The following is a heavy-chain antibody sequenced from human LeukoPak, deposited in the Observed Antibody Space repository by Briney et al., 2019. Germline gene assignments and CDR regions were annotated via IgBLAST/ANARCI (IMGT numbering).Heavy chain of an antibody. CDR1: GFTFSSYA. D-gene: IGHD3-10*01. CDR2: ISGSGGST. V-gene: IGHV3-23*01. Sequence: GGSLRLSCAASGFTFSSYAMSWVRQAPGKGLEWVSAISGSGGSTYYADSVKGRFTISRDNSKNTLYLQMNSLRAEDTAVYYCAKGDYYGSGSYQIYYYYGMDVWGQGTTVTVSS. CDR3: AKGDYYGSGSYQIYYYYGMDV. J-gene: IGHJ6*02.